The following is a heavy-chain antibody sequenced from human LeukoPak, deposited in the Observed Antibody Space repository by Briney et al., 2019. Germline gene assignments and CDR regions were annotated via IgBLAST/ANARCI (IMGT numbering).Heavy chain of an antibody. D-gene: IGHD3-10*01. J-gene: IGHJ6*03. CDR3: ARGRLGFGELWPNYYMDV. V-gene: IGHV4-61*02. CDR2: VNSGGST. CDR1: GGSFSSGNSY. Sequence: PSETLSLTCTVSGGSFSSGNSYWTWIRQPPEKGLEWIGRVNSGGSTNYNPSLKSRVTISVDTSKNQFSLKLSSVPAADTAVYYCARGRLGFGELWPNYYMDVWGKGTTVTVSS.